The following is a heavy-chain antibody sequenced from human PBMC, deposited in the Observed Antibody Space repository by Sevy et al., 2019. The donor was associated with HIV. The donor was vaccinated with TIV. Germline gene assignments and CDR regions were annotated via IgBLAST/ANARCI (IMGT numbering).Heavy chain of an antibody. D-gene: IGHD6-19*01. CDR2: TGYDGSKT. Sequence: GGSLRLSCAVSGFTFSSYAMHWVRQAPGKGLEWVAVTGYDGSKTNYADSVKGRFTVSRDNSKNTLYLHMNSLRGEDTAVYYCARDPSSGWPYYFDFWGQGTLVTVSS. CDR3: ARDPSSGWPYYFDF. J-gene: IGHJ4*02. CDR1: GFTFSSYA. V-gene: IGHV3-30*04.